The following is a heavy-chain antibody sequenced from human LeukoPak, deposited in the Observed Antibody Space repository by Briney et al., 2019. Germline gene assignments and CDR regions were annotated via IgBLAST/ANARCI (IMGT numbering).Heavy chain of an antibody. J-gene: IGHJ4*02. CDR1: GYTFTGYY. CDR3: ARVPYCSSTSCPEYYFDY. V-gene: IGHV1-2*02. CDR2: INPNSGGT. D-gene: IGHD2-2*01. Sequence: GASVKVSCKASGYTFTGYYMHWVRQAPGQGLEWMGWINPNSGGTNYAQKFQGRVTMTRDTSISTAYMELSRLRSDDTAVYYCARVPYCSSTSCPEYYFDYWGQGTLVTVSS.